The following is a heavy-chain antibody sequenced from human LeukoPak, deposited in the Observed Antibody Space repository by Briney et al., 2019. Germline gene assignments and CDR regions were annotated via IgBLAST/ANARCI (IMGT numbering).Heavy chain of an antibody. CDR1: GGSINDYY. J-gene: IGHJ3*02. CDR3: ARVNGGDSSGYFGDAFDI. Sequence: SETLSLTCTVSGGSINDYYWSWIRQPPGKGLEWIGSIYYSGSTYYNPSLKSRVTISVDTSKNQFSLKLTSVTAADTAVYYCARVNGGDSSGYFGDAFDIWGQGTVVTVSS. D-gene: IGHD3-22*01. V-gene: IGHV4-59*12. CDR2: IYYSGST.